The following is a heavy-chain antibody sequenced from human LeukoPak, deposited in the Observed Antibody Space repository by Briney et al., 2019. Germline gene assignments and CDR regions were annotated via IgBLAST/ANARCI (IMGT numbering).Heavy chain of an antibody. CDR2: IYYSGST. CDR1: GGSISSSSYY. V-gene: IGHV4-39*01. J-gene: IGHJ4*02. CDR3: ARQGYSYGYGRAFDY. Sequence: SETLSLTCTVSGGSISSSSYYWGWIRQPPGKGLEWIGSIYYSGSTYYNPSLKSRVTISVDTSKNQFSLKLSSVTAADTAVYYCARQGYSYGYGRAFDYWGQGTLVTVSS. D-gene: IGHD5-18*01.